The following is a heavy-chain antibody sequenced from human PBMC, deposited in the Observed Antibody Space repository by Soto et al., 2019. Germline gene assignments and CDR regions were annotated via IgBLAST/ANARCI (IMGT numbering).Heavy chain of an antibody. Sequence: ASVKVSCKASGYTFTSYAMHWVRQAPGQRLEWMGWINAGNGNTKYSQKFQGRVTITRDTSASTAYMELSSLRSEDTAVYYCAKVASGSEGYYYCGMDVWGQGTTVTVSS. CDR3: AKVASGSEGYYYCGMDV. V-gene: IGHV1-3*01. CDR2: INAGNGNT. D-gene: IGHD6-25*01. CDR1: GYTFTSYA. J-gene: IGHJ6*02.